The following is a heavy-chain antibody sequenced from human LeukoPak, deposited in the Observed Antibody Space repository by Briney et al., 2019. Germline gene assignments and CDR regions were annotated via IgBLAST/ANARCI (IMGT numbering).Heavy chain of an antibody. V-gene: IGHV4-4*07. CDR1: GTFISGYY. D-gene: IGHD3-16*01. J-gene: IGHJ4*02. CDR3: ARTVYACFDY. Sequence: PSETLSLTCSISGTFISGYYWNWIRHPAGKGLEWIGRIYTSDSTYFNPSLKSRVTMSLDTSKNQFSLKLSSVTAADTAVYYCARTVYACFDYWGQGTLVTVSS. CDR2: IYTSDST.